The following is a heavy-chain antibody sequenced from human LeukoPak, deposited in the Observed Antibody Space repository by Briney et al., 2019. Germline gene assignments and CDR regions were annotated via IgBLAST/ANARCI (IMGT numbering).Heavy chain of an antibody. D-gene: IGHD4-17*01. CDR3: AIKLIITTVNRDY. J-gene: IGHJ4*02. CDR2: INPNSGGT. Sequence: ASVKVSCKASGYTFTGYYMHWVRQAPGQGLEWMGWINPNSGGTNYAQKFQGWVTMTRDTSISTAYMELSRLRSDDTAVYYCAIKLIITTVNRDYWGQGTLVTVSS. CDR1: GYTFTGYY. V-gene: IGHV1-2*04.